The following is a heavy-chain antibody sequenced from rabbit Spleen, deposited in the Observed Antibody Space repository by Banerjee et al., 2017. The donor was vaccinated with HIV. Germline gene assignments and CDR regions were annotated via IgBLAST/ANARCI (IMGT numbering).Heavy chain of an antibody. CDR2: IYAIIDTT. D-gene: IGHD1-1*01. V-gene: IGHV1S45*01. J-gene: IGHJ2*01. Sequence: QEQLEESGGRLVQPGGSLTLSCKGSGFTISSYWMNWVRQAPGKGLEWIGIIYAIIDTTYYANWPKGRFTISKTSSTTVTLQMTSLTAADTATYFCARNYVNAFDPWGQGTLVTVS. CDR1: GFTISSYW. CDR3: ARNYVNAFDP.